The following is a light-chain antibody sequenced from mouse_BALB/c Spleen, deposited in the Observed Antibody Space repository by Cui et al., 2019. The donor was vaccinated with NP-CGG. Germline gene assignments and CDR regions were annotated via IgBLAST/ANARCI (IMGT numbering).Light chain of an antibody. CDR2: GTN. CDR3: ALWYSNHWV. CDR1: TGAVTTSNY. Sequence: AVVTQEAELTTSPGETVTLTCRVSTGAVTTSNYANWVQEKPDHLFTGLIGGTNNRAPGVPARFSGSLIGDKTALTITGAQTEDETIYFCALWYSNHWVFGGGTKLTVL. V-gene: IGLV1*01. J-gene: IGLJ1*01.